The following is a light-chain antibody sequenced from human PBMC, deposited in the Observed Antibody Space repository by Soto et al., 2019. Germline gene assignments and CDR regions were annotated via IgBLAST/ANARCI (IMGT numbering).Light chain of an antibody. Sequence: ETVMTQSPATLSVSPGERATLSCRASQSVSNDLAWYQQKPGQAPRLLIYGASTRATGIPARFSGSGSGTEFTLTISSLQSEEFAVYYCQQYNNWPVTFGQGTRLEIK. CDR1: QSVSND. CDR2: GAS. CDR3: QQYNNWPVT. J-gene: IGKJ5*01. V-gene: IGKV3-15*01.